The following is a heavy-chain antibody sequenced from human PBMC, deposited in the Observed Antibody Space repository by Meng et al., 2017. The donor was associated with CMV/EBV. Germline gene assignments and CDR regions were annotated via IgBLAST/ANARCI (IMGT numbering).Heavy chain of an antibody. CDR1: GGSISSGGYY. D-gene: IGHD1-26*01. V-gene: IGHV4-31*02. CDR2: IYYSGST. CDR3: ARGTTVGATYAVDY. J-gene: IGHJ4*02. Sequence: GGSISSGGYYWSWIRQHPGKGLEWIGYIYYSGSTYYNPSLKGRVTISVDTSKNQFSLKLSSVTAADTAVYYCARGTTVGATYAVDYWGQGTLVTVSS.